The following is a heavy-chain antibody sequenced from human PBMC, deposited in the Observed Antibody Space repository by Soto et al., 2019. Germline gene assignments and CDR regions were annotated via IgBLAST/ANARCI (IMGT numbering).Heavy chain of an antibody. CDR2: IYHSGST. D-gene: IGHD3-22*01. J-gene: IGHJ5*02. CDR3: AREADYYDSSGYYPKWFDP. Sequence: KSSETLSLTCAVSGGSISSSNWWSWVRQPPGKGLEWIGEIYHSGSTNYNPSLKSRVTISVDKSKNQFSLKLSSVTAADTAVYYCAREADYYDSSGYYPKWFDPWGQGTLVTVSS. CDR1: GGSISSSNW. V-gene: IGHV4-4*02.